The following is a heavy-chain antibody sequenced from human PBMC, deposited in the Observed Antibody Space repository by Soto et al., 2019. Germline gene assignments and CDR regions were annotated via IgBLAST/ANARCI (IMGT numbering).Heavy chain of an antibody. D-gene: IGHD3-3*01. Sequence: ASVKVSCKASGYTFIGYYMHWVRQAPGQGLEWMGSIHPNSGVTNSAHKIQDRVTMTTDTSTSTAYMELRSLRSDDTAVYFCARDQYNFWTGYLRHWGQGTLVTVSS. J-gene: IGHJ4*02. CDR3: ARDQYNFWTGYLRH. CDR1: GYTFIGYY. V-gene: IGHV1-2*02. CDR2: IHPNSGVT.